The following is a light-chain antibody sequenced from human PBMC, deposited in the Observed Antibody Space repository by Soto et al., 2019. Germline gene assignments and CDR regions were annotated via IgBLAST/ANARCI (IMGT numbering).Light chain of an antibody. Sequence: EIVMTQSPATLSVSPGERATLSCRASQSVSSNLAWYQQKPGQAPRLLIYGASTRATGIPARVSGSGSGTEFTLTISSLQSEDFAVYYCQQYNNWPHTGGQGTKLEIK. CDR2: GAS. J-gene: IGKJ2*01. CDR3: QQYNNWPHT. V-gene: IGKV3-15*01. CDR1: QSVSSN.